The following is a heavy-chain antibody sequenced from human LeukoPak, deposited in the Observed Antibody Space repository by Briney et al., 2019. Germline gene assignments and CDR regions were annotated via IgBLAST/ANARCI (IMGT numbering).Heavy chain of an antibody. V-gene: IGHV3-7*01. CDR2: MNQDGSAK. Sequence: GGSLRLSCAASGFTYSDSWMSWVRQAPGKRREWVANMNQDGSAKGYVDSVKGRFTISRDNARNSLYLQMSSLRPEDTAVYYCATYTHWVAGDVWGQGTTVTVSS. CDR1: GFTYSDSW. D-gene: IGHD3-16*01. J-gene: IGHJ6*02. CDR3: ATYTHWVAGDV.